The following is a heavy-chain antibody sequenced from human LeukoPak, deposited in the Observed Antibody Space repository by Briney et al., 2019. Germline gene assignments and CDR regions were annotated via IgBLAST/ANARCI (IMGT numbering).Heavy chain of an antibody. D-gene: IGHD1-7*01. CDR1: GYTFGSYY. CDR2: INPNSGGT. CDR3: ARAIRAGTTNFDY. Sequence: GASVKVSCKASGYTFGSYYIHWVRQAPGQGLEWMGWINPNSGGTNYAQKFQGRVTMTRDTSISTAYMELSRLRSDDTAVYYCARAIRAGTTNFDYWGQGTLVTVSS. J-gene: IGHJ4*02. V-gene: IGHV1-2*02.